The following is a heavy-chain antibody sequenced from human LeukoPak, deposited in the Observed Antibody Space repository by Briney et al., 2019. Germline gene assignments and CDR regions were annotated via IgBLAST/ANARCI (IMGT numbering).Heavy chain of an antibody. CDR1: GFTFSDYF. J-gene: IGHJ4*02. D-gene: IGHD6-13*01. V-gene: IGHV3-11*01. CDR2: ISSSGKNL. CDR3: AKGIGYSSSWYNPFFDY. Sequence: GGSLRLSCAASGFTFSDYFMSWVRQAPGKGLEWIAYISSSGKNLYYADSVRDRFTISRDNAKNSLYLQMNSLRAEDTALYYCAKGIGYSSSWYNPFFDYWGQGTLVTVSS.